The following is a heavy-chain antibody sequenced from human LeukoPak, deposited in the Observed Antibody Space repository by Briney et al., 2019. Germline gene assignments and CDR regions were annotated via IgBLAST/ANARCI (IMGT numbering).Heavy chain of an antibody. Sequence: AASVKLSFKASGNTFSGGYYIHCVRQAPAKELEWRVGINTNNGETRYGQKFQGRLTMTGDTSISTFYMELSRLRSDDAATYYCAKEKFYSGSKEFDFWGQGVPVTVSS. CDR2: INTNNGET. CDR3: AKEKFYSGSKEFDF. J-gene: IGHJ4*02. CDR1: GNTFSGGYY. V-gene: IGHV1-2*02. D-gene: IGHD5-12*01.